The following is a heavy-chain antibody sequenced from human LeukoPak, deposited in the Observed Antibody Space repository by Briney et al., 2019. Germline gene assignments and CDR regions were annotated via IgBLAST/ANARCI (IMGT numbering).Heavy chain of an antibody. CDR1: SDSISSYY. J-gene: IGHJ4*02. Sequence: SETLSLTCTVSSDSISSYYWSWIRQPPGKGLEWIGYIYYSGSTNYNPSLKSRVTISVDTSKNQFSLKLSSVTAADTAVYYCARDNQLEVDYWGQGTLVTVSS. V-gene: IGHV4-59*01. D-gene: IGHD3-10*01. CDR3: ARDNQLEVDY. CDR2: IYYSGST.